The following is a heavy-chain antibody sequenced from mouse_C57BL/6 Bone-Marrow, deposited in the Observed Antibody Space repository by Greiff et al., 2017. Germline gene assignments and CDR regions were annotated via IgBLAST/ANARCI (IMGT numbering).Heavy chain of an antibody. CDR3: TTLPYYYGFAD. V-gene: IGHV14-4*01. D-gene: IGHD1-1*01. Sequence: VQLPQSGAELVRPGASVKLSCTASGFNITDDYMHWVKQRPEQGLEWIGWIDPENGDTEYASKFQGKATITADTSSNTADLQLSSLTSEDTAVYYCTTLPYYYGFADWGQGTLVTVSA. J-gene: IGHJ3*01. CDR2: IDPENGDT. CDR1: GFNITDDY.